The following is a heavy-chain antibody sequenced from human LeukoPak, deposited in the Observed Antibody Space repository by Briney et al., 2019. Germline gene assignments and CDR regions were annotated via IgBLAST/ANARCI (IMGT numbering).Heavy chain of an antibody. Sequence: SETLSLTCAVYGGSFSGYYWSWIRQPLGKGLEWIGEINHSGSTNYNPSLKSRVTISVDTSKNQFSLKLSSVTAADTAVYYCAREVTNNAFDIWGQGTMVTVSS. CDR2: INHSGST. V-gene: IGHV4-34*01. J-gene: IGHJ3*02. D-gene: IGHD4-17*01. CDR3: AREVTNNAFDI. CDR1: GGSFSGYY.